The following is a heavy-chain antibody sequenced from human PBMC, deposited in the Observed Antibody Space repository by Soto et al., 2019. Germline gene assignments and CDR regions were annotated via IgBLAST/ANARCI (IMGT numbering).Heavy chain of an antibody. V-gene: IGHV1-69*01. D-gene: IGHD3-3*01. CDR3: ARGRFLEWLSPYYYYGLDV. CDR2: IIPIFGTA. Sequence: GXGRFWMRGIIPIFGTANYAQKFQGRVTITADESTSTAYMELRSLRSEDTAVYYCARGRFLEWLSPYYYYGLDVWGQGPTVTVSS. J-gene: IGHJ6*02.